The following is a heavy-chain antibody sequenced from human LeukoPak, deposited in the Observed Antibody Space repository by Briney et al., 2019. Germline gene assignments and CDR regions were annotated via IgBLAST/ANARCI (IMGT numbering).Heavy chain of an antibody. CDR1: GFTFSSYG. D-gene: IGHD4-17*01. Sequence: GGSLRLSCAASGFTFSSYGMHWVRQAPGKGLEWVAVIWYDGSNKYYADSVKGRFTISRDNSKNTLYLQMNSLRAEDTAVYYCAKDSTYGDYPDYWGQGTLVTVSS. J-gene: IGHJ4*02. CDR3: AKDSTYGDYPDY. CDR2: IWYDGSNK. V-gene: IGHV3-33*06.